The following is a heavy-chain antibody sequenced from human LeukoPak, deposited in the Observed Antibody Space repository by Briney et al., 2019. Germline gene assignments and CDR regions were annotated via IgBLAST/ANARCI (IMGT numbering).Heavy chain of an antibody. J-gene: IGHJ4*02. CDR2: ISGSGGST. CDR1: GFTFSSYA. D-gene: IGHD1-1*01. Sequence: PGGSLRLSCAASGFTFSSYAMSWVRQAPGKGLEWVSAISGSGGSTYYADSVKGRFTISRDNSKNTLYLQMNSLRAEDTAVYYCAIRPSGYKGGTTGGFDYWGQGTLVTVSS. V-gene: IGHV3-23*01. CDR3: AIRPSGYKGGTTGGFDY.